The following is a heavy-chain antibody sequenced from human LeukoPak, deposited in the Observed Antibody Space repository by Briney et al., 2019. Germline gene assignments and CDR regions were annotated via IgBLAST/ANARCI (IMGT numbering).Heavy chain of an antibody. CDR1: GYTFTSYG. CDR3: ARAQYSSSSLYPFDY. D-gene: IGHD6-6*01. CDR2: ISAYNGNT. J-gene: IGHJ4*02. V-gene: IGHV1-18*01. Sequence: GASVKVSCKASGYTFTSYGISWVRQAPGQGLEWMGWISAYNGNTNYAQKLQGSVTMTTDTSTSTAYMELRSLRSDDTAVYYCARAQYSSSSLYPFDYWGQGTLVTVSS.